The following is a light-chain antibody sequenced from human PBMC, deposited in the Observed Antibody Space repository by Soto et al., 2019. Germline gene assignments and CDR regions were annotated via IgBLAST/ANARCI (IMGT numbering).Light chain of an antibody. CDR1: SSDIGSNP. V-gene: IGLV1-44*01. Sequence: QSVLTQPPSASGTPGQRVAISCSGGSSDIGSNPVNWYLHLPGAAPKLLIYRDNQRPSGVPERFSGSKSGTSASLTISGLQSEDEADYFCSAWDDNIYGPVFGGGTKLTVL. CDR2: RDN. J-gene: IGLJ2*01. CDR3: SAWDDNIYGPV.